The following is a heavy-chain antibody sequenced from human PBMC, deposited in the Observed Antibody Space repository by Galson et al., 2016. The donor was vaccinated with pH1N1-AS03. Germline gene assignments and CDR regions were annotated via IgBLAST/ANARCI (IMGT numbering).Heavy chain of an antibody. D-gene: IGHD3-9*01. V-gene: IGHV3-23*01. CDR1: GFTFSSYA. J-gene: IGHJ5*02. CDR2: ISGSGGDT. Sequence: SLRLSCAASGFTFSSYAMSWVRQAPGKGLDWVSSISGSGGDTYYADPVKGRFTISRDNSKNTLYLQMNSLRAEDTAVYYCARALSEQYYDILTGNDPWGQGTLVTVSS. CDR3: ARALSEQYYDILTGNDP.